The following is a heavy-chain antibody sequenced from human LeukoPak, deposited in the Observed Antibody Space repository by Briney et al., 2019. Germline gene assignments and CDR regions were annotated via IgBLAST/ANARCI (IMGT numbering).Heavy chain of an antibody. CDR1: GFTFSNFA. CDR3: AKYGAPDNGGLLGNPYFDS. V-gene: IGHV3-23*01. D-gene: IGHD2-8*01. Sequence: GGSLRLSCAASGFTFSNFAMSWVRQAPGKGLQWVSTISGNGAYPYYPDSVKGRFTISRDRYKNTVYLQVNSLSADDTAVYYCAKYGAPDNGGLLGNPYFDSWGQGTLVTVSS. CDR2: ISGNGAYP. J-gene: IGHJ4*02.